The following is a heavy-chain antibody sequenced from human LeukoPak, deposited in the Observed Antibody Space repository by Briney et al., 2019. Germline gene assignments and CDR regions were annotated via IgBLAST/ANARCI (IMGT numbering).Heavy chain of an antibody. CDR2: IYYSGST. Sequence: KPSETLSLTCTVSGGSISSGTYYWGWIRQPPGKGLEWIGSIYYSGSTYYNPSLKSRVTISVGTSKNQFSLKLSSVTAADTTVFYCARTQPGYSSGGFDYWGQGTLVTVSS. J-gene: IGHJ4*02. D-gene: IGHD6-19*01. V-gene: IGHV4-39*01. CDR1: GGSISSGTYY. CDR3: ARTQPGYSSGGFDY.